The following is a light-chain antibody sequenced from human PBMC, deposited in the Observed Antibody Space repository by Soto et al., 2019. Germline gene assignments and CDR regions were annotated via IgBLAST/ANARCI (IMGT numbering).Light chain of an antibody. Sequence: EVVMTQSPASLSASPGEMVTLSCSASQNIRSSLAWCQQRPGQAPRLLIYDASTRATGIPPRFSGGGSGTEFTVTISSLQSEDFAISYCQQHDIWPPYTFGQGTKVDIK. J-gene: IGKJ2*01. CDR2: DAS. CDR1: QNIRSS. CDR3: QQHDIWPPYT. V-gene: IGKV3-15*01.